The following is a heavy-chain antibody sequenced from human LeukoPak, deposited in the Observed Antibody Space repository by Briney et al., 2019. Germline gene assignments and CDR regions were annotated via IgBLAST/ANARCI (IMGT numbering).Heavy chain of an antibody. CDR3: ASDYYDSSGYPLPFDY. J-gene: IGHJ4*02. Sequence: SETLSLTCTVSGGSISSSSYYWGWIRQPPGRGLEWIGSIYYSGSTYYNPSLKSRVTISVDTSKNQFSLKLSSVTAADTAVYYCASDYYDSSGYPLPFDYWGQGTLVTVSS. CDR1: GGSISSSSYY. CDR2: IYYSGST. V-gene: IGHV4-39*01. D-gene: IGHD3-22*01.